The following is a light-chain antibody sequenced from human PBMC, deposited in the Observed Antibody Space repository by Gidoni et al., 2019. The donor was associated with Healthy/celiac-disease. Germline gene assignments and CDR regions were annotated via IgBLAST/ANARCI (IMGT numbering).Light chain of an antibody. Sequence: DIVMTQSPDSLAVSLGERATINCKSSQNVLYSSNNKNYLAWYQQKPGQPPKLLIYWASTRESGVPDRFSGSGSGTDFTLTISSLQAEDVAVYYCQQYYSTPYTFXQXTKLEIK. CDR2: WAS. V-gene: IGKV4-1*01. CDR3: QQYYSTPYT. CDR1: QNVLYSSNNKNY. J-gene: IGKJ2*01.